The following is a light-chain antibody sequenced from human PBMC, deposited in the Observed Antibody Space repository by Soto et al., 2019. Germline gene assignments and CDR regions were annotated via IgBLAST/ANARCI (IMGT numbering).Light chain of an antibody. J-gene: IGKJ4*01. CDR3: QQFSSYPLT. V-gene: IGKV3-11*01. Sequence: EIVLTQSPATLSLSPGQRATLFCRASQNVNNYLAWYQQKPGQAPRLLIYDASNRATGIPARFSGSGSGTDFTLNISSLEPEDFAVYYCQQFSSYPLTFGGGTKVDIK. CDR1: QNVNNY. CDR2: DAS.